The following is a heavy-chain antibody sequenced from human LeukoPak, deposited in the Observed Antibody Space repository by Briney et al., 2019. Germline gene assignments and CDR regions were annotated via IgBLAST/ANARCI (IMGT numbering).Heavy chain of an antibody. J-gene: IGHJ2*01. CDR2: INHSGST. CDR3: ARGDYRSYWYIDL. D-gene: IGHD4-11*01. V-gene: IGHV4-34*01. CDR1: GGSFSGYY. Sequence: SETLSLTCAVYGGSFSGYYWSWIRQPPGKGLEWIGEINHSGSTNYNPSLKSRVTISVDTSKNQFSLKLSSVTAADTAVYYCARGDYRSYWYIDLWGRGTLVTVSS.